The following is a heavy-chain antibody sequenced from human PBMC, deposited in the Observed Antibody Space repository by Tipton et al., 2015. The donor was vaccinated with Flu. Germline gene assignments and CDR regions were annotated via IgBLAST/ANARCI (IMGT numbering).Heavy chain of an antibody. CDR3: ARDLRGYSGYTGGDAFDV. CDR2: ISTSGST. CDR1: GGSISSSY. Sequence: TLSLTCTVSGGSISSSYWSWIRQPAGKGLEWIGRISTSGSTNYNASLESRVTMSRDTSKNHFSLRLSSATAADTALYYCARDLRGYSGYTGGDAFDVWGRGGMVT. V-gene: IGHV4-4*07. D-gene: IGHD5-12*01. J-gene: IGHJ3*01.